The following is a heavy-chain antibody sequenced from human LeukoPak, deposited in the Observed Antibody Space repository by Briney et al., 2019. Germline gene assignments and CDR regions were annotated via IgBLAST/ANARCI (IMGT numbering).Heavy chain of an antibody. CDR2: ISSSSSYI. J-gene: IGHJ6*02. D-gene: IGHD3-3*01. CDR3: ARDEDDFWSGYYYGMDV. Sequence: GGSLRLSCAASGFTFSSYSMNWARQAPGKGLEWVSSISSSSSYIYYADSVKGRFTISRDNAKNSLYLQMNSLRAEDTAVYYCARDEDDFWSGYYYGMDVWGQGTTVTVSS. CDR1: GFTFSSYS. V-gene: IGHV3-21*01.